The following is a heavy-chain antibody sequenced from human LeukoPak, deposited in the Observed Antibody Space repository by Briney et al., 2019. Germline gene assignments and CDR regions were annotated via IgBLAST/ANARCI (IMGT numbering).Heavy chain of an antibody. CDR2: ISGSGGST. V-gene: IGHV3-23*01. Sequence: GGSLRLSCAASGFAFSSSVMSWVRQAPGKGLEWVSPISGSGGSTYYADSVKGRFTISRDNSKSTLYLQMNSLRAEDTAVYYCAKGSSLEWLLSPLQYWGQGTLVTVPS. D-gene: IGHD3-3*01. J-gene: IGHJ4*02. CDR3: AKGSSLEWLLSPLQY. CDR1: GFAFSSSV.